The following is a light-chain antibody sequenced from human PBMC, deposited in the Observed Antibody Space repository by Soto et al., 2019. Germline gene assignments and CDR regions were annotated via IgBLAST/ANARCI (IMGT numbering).Light chain of an antibody. CDR3: QHYSNWPPWT. Sequence: EIVMTQSPATLSVSPGERATLSCRASQSISSNLAWYRQKPGQAPRLLIYGASTRATGIPARFSGSGSGTEFTLTISSLQSEDFAVYYCQHYSNWPPWTFGQGTKVETK. J-gene: IGKJ1*01. V-gene: IGKV3-15*01. CDR2: GAS. CDR1: QSISSN.